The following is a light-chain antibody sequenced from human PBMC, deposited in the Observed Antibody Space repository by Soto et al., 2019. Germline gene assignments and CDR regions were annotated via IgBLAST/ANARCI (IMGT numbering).Light chain of an antibody. CDR3: QTYDSSLNVVI. CDR1: NSNIGAGHD. CDR2: GNI. J-gene: IGLJ2*01. Sequence: QSVLTQPPSVSGAPGQRVTISCTGSNSNIGAGHDARWYQQLPGTAPKLLIYGNINRPSGVPDRFSGSTSGTSASLAIAGLQTEDEADYYCQTYDSSLNVVIFGGGTKLTVL. V-gene: IGLV1-40*01.